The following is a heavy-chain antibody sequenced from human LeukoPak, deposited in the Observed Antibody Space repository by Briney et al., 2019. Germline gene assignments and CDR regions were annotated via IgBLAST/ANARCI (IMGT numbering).Heavy chain of an antibody. CDR1: GYTLTELS. CDR3: ARDGGARRYYGSGSYGIDY. D-gene: IGHD3-10*01. CDR2: FDPEDGET. Sequence: GASVKVSCKVSGYTLTELSMHWVRQAPGKGLEWMGGFDPEDGETIYAQKLQGRVTMTTDTSTSTAYMELRSLRSDDTAVYYCARDGGARRYYGSGSYGIDYWGQGTLVTVSS. V-gene: IGHV1-24*01. J-gene: IGHJ4*02.